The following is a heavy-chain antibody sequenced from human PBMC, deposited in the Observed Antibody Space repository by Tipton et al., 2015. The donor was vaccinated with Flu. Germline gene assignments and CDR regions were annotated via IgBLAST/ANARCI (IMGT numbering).Heavy chain of an antibody. J-gene: IGHJ4*02. Sequence: LRLSCTVSGGSISTYYWSWIRQPPGKGLECIGYIYYTGSTNYNPSLKSRVTISVGTSKNEFSLKLSSVTAADTAVYYCARAGYSGSWYYLDFWGQGTLVTVSS. CDR1: GGSISTYY. D-gene: IGHD5-12*01. CDR3: ARAGYSGSWYYLDF. CDR2: IYYTGST. V-gene: IGHV4-59*01.